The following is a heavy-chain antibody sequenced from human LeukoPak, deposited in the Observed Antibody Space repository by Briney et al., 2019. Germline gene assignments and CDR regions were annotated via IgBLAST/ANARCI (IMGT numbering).Heavy chain of an antibody. CDR3: ARSLTMVRGVIIPVDAFDI. CDR1: GGTFSSYA. Sequence: SVKVSCKASGGTFSSYAISWVRQAPGQGLEWMGGIIPIFGTANYAQKFQGRVTITADKSTSTAYMELSSLRSEDTAVYYCARSLTMVRGVIIPVDAFDIWGQGTMVTVSS. J-gene: IGHJ3*02. V-gene: IGHV1-69*06. CDR2: IIPIFGTA. D-gene: IGHD3-10*01.